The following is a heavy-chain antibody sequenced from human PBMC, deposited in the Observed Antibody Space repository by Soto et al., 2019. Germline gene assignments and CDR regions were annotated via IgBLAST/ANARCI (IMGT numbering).Heavy chain of an antibody. Sequence: QVQLQESGPGLVKPSETLSLTCTVSGGSISSYYWSWIRQPPGKGLEWIGYIYYSGSTNYNPSLKSRVTISVDTSKNQFSLKLSSVTAADTAVYYCARENRYYYYGMDVWGQGTTVTVSS. CDR3: ARENRYYYYGMDV. CDR1: GGSISSYY. J-gene: IGHJ6*02. V-gene: IGHV4-59*01. CDR2: IYYSGST.